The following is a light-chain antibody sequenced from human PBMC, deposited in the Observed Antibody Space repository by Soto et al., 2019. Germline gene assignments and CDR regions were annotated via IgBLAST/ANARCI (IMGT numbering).Light chain of an antibody. J-gene: IGKJ5*01. CDR1: QSVSRNY. CDR2: GAS. V-gene: IGKV3D-20*02. CDR3: QQRSNWPIT. Sequence: EIGLTQSPGTLSFSPGGRATLSCRARQSVSRNYVAWYQQKPGQATRLLIYGASSRASGIPDRFSGSGSGADFTLSITRLEPEDFAVYYCQQRSNWPITFGQGTRLEI.